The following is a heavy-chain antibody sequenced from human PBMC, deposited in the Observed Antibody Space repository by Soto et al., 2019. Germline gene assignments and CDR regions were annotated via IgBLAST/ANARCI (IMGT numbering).Heavy chain of an antibody. CDR2: KWLDGSNK. V-gene: IGHV3-33*01. Sequence: QVQLVESGGGVVQPGRSLKLSCAASGFTFSSYGMHWVRRAPGKGLEWVAVKWLDGSNKYYADSVKGRFTISRDNSKNTLYLQMNSLRVEVTAVYYCARGLWSFDYWGQGNLVTGSS. CDR1: GFTFSSYG. CDR3: ARGLWSFDY. J-gene: IGHJ4*02. D-gene: IGHD5-18*01.